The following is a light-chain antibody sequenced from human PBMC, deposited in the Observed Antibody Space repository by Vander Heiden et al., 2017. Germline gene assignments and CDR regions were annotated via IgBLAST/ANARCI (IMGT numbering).Light chain of an antibody. V-gene: IGKV1D-8*01. CDR3: QQYYSLPYT. CDR1: QGISSY. J-gene: IGKJ2*01. Sequence: VVWLTQPPALPSAPTGDRVTISRRMSQGISSYLAWYQQKPVKAPQLLIYAASPLQGGVPSRCSGSGSSTDFTLTISCLQSEDFATYYCQQYYSLPYTFGQGTKLEIK. CDR2: AAS.